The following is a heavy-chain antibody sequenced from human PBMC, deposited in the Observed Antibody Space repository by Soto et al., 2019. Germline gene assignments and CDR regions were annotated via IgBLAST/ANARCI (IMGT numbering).Heavy chain of an antibody. V-gene: IGHV1-8*01. Sequence: QVQLVQSGAEVKEPGASVKVSCKASGYTYTSYDIDWVRQATGQGLEWMGWMNPNSGNTGYAQKFQGRVTMTRNTSISTAYMELSSLRSEDTAVYYCAITHLRFGEHHYWGQGTLVTVSS. J-gene: IGHJ4*02. CDR1: GYTYTSYD. CDR2: MNPNSGNT. CDR3: AITHLRFGEHHY. D-gene: IGHD3-10*01.